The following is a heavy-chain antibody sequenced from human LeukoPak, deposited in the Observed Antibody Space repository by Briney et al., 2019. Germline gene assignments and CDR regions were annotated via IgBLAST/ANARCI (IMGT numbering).Heavy chain of an antibody. V-gene: IGHV3-43D*03. CDR1: GLSFSSYD. J-gene: IGHJ4*02. CDR3: AKDNVPAAVAGTGGLDY. D-gene: IGHD6-19*01. CDR2: ISWDGGST. Sequence: GGSLRLSCAACGLSFSSYDMHWVRQAPGKGLEWVSLISWDGGSTYYADSVKGRFTISRDNSKNSLYLQMNSLRAEDTALYYCAKDNVPAAVAGTGGLDYWGQGTLVTVSS.